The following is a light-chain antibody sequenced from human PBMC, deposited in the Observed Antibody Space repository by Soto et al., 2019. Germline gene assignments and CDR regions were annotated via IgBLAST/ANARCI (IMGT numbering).Light chain of an antibody. CDR3: QQYNSHPVT. CDR1: QSISSW. J-gene: IGKJ2*01. CDR2: KAS. Sequence: DIQMTQSPSTLSASVGDRVTITCRASQSISSWLAWYQQKPGKAPNLLIYKASTLESGVPSRFSGSGSGTEFTLSISSLQPDDFATYYCQQYNSHPVTFGQGTKLEIK. V-gene: IGKV1-5*03.